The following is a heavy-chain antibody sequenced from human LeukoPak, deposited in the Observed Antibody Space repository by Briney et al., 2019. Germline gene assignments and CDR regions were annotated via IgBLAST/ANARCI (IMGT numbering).Heavy chain of an antibody. Sequence: SETLSLTCTVSGGSINNYYWSWLRQPAGKGLKWIGRIYTRGSTNYNPSLKSRVTMSVDTSKHQFSLKRSSVTAADTAVYYCARGRYCSADICSGGDAFDIWGQGTMVSVSS. CDR3: ARGRYCSADICSGGDAFDI. CDR1: GGSINNYY. CDR2: IYTRGST. J-gene: IGHJ3*02. D-gene: IGHD2-15*01. V-gene: IGHV4-4*07.